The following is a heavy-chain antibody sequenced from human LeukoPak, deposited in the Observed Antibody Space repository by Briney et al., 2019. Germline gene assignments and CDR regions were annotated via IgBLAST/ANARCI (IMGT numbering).Heavy chain of an antibody. D-gene: IGHD6-19*01. CDR2: IIPIFGTA. J-gene: IGHJ6*02. Sequence: ASVKVSCKASGGTFSSYAISWVRQAPGQGLEWMGGIIPIFGTANYAQKFQGRVTITADESTSTAYMELSSLRPEDTAVYYCARVQRIAVAGTPYYYYYGMDVWGQGTTVTVSS. CDR3: ARVQRIAVAGTPYYYYYGMDV. CDR1: GGTFSSYA. V-gene: IGHV1-69*13.